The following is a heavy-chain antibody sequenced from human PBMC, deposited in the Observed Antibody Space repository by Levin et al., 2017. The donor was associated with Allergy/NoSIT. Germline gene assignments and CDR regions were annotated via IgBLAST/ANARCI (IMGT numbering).Heavy chain of an antibody. Sequence: GESLKISCTASGFTFGDYAMSWVRQAPGKGLEWVSFIRSKDYGGTTEYVASVKGRFTISRDDSKNIAYLQMSSLKTEDTAVYYCARVVGSFDYWGQGTLVTVSS. J-gene: IGHJ4*02. CDR1: GFTFGDYA. D-gene: IGHD1-26*01. CDR3: ARVVGSFDY. CDR2: IRSKDYGGTT. V-gene: IGHV3-49*04.